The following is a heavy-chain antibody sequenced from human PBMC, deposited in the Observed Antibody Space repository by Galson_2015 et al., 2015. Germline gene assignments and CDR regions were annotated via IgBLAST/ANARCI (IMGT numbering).Heavy chain of an antibody. CDR2: ISWNSGSI. CDR1: GFTFDDYA. CDR3: AKDIPLYSSGWNAFDI. V-gene: IGHV3-9*01. J-gene: IGHJ3*02. Sequence: SLRLSCAASGFTFDDYAMHWVRQAPGKGLEWVSGISWNSGSIGYADSVKGRFTIPRDNAKNSLYLQMNSLRAEDTALYYCAKDIPLYSSGWNAFDIWGQGTMVTVSS. D-gene: IGHD6-19*01.